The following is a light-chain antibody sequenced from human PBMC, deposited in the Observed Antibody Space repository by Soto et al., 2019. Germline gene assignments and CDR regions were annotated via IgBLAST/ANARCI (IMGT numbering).Light chain of an antibody. CDR2: EVS. V-gene: IGLV2-14*01. J-gene: IGLJ3*02. Sequence: QPVLTQPASVSGSPGQSITISCTGTSNDIGIYNYVSWYQQHPGKVPKLVICEVSNRPSGVSSRFSGSKSGNTASLTISGLRAEDEADYYCTSFTTTNIWVFGGGTKVTVL. CDR3: TSFTTTNIWV. CDR1: SNDIGIYNY.